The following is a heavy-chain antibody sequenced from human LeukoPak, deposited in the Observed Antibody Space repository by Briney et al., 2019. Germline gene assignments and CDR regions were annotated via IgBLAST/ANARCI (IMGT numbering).Heavy chain of an antibody. Sequence: PGGSLRLSCAASEFILTDYGMHWVRQAPGKGLDWEAFMSYDGGNKYYADSVKGSFTISRDNSKNTLYLQMNTLRAEDTAVYYCAKVGRNYGDYNGWFDPWGQATLVTVSS. J-gene: IGHJ5*02. CDR3: AKVGRNYGDYNGWFDP. V-gene: IGHV3-30*18. CDR1: EFILTDYG. D-gene: IGHD4-17*01. CDR2: MSYDGGNK.